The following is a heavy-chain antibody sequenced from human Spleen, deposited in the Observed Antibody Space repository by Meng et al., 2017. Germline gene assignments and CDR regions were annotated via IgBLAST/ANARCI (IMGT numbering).Heavy chain of an antibody. CDR2: INHSGST. V-gene: IGHV4-34*01. CDR1: GGSFSDYY. CDR3: ARATAAAAKGRWFDP. D-gene: IGHD6-13*01. Sequence: QVPLQQWAGGLLKPSETLSLTCVVSGGSFSDYYWSWIRQPPGKGLEWIGEINHSGSTNYNPSLKSRVTISVDTSKNQFSLKLSSVTAADTAVYYCARATAAAAKGRWFDPWGQGTLVTVSS. J-gene: IGHJ5*02.